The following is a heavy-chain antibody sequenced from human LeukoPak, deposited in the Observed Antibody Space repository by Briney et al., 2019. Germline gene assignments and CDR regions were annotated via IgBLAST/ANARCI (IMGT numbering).Heavy chain of an antibody. Sequence: SETLSLTCAVYGGSFSGYYWSWIRQPPGKGLEWIGEINHSGSTNYNPSLKSRVTISVDTSKNQFSLKLSSVTAADTAVYYCARDLHSSGWYYFDYWGQGTLVTVSS. CDR1: GGSFSGYY. CDR2: INHSGST. CDR3: ARDLHSSGWYYFDY. D-gene: IGHD6-19*01. J-gene: IGHJ4*02. V-gene: IGHV4-34*01.